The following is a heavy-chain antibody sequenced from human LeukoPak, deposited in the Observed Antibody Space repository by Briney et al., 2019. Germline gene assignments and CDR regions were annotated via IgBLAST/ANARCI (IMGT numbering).Heavy chain of an antibody. J-gene: IGHJ4*02. CDR3: AKSWSTVTAFDY. V-gene: IGHV3-30*02. Sequence: PGGSLRLSCAASGFTVSSNYMSWVRQAPGKGLEWVTFIRSDGDNKYYADSVKGRFTISRDNSKNTLYLQMNSLRAEDTAVYYCAKSWSTVTAFDYWGQGTLVTVSS. D-gene: IGHD4-17*01. CDR1: GFTVSSNY. CDR2: IRSDGDNK.